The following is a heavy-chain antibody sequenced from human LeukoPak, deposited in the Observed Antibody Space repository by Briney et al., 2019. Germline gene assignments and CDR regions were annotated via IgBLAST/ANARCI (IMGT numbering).Heavy chain of an antibody. Sequence: PGGSLRLSCAASGFTFSSYEMNWVRQAPGKGLEWVSYISSSGSTIYYADSVKGRFTISRDNAKNSLYLQMNSLRAEDTAVYYCARLAYCGGDCYFEFDYWGQGTLVTVSS. CDR3: ARLAYCGGDCYFEFDY. CDR1: GFTFSSYE. V-gene: IGHV3-48*03. D-gene: IGHD2-21*02. J-gene: IGHJ4*02. CDR2: ISSSGSTI.